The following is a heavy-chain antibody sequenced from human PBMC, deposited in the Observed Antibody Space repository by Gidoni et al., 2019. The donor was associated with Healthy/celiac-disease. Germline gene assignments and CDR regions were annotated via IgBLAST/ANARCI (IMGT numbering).Heavy chain of an antibody. Sequence: QVQLQQWGAGLLKPSETLSLTCAVYGGSFSGYYWTWIRQPPGKGLEWMGEINHSGSTNYNPSLKSPVTISVDTSKNQFSLKLSFVTAADTAVYYCARATGAGYCSGGSCYGGWFDPWGQGTLVTVSS. CDR3: ARATGAGYCSGGSCYGGWFDP. CDR2: INHSGST. V-gene: IGHV4-34*01. J-gene: IGHJ5*02. D-gene: IGHD2-15*01. CDR1: GGSFSGYY.